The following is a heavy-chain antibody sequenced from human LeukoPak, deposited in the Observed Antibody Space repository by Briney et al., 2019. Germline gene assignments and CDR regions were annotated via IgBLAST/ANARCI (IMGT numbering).Heavy chain of an antibody. CDR2: ISGSGGST. J-gene: IGHJ4*02. CDR3: AKGGYCSSTSCYVVDY. V-gene: IGHV3-23*01. D-gene: IGHD2-2*01. CDR1: GFTFSSYA. Sequence: GGSLRLSCVVSGFTFSSYAMSWVRQAPGKGLEWVSAISGSGGSTYYADSVKGRFTISRDNSKNTLYLQMNSLRAEDTAVYYCAKGGYCSSTSCYVVDYWGQGTLVTVSS.